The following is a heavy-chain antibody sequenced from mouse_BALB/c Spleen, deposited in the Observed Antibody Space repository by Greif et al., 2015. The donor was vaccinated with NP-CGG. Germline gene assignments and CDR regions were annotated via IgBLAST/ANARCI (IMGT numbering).Heavy chain of an antibody. CDR3: ARRRSFFAY. J-gene: IGHJ3*01. V-gene: IGHV5-9-1*01. CDR1: GFTFSSYA. CDR2: ISSGGSYT. Sequence: EVKVEESGGGLVKPGGSLKLSCAASGFTFSSYAMSWVRQTPEKRLEWVATISSGGSYTYYPDSVKGRFTISRDNAKNTLYLQMSRLRSEDTAMYYCARRRSFFAYWGQGTLVTVSA.